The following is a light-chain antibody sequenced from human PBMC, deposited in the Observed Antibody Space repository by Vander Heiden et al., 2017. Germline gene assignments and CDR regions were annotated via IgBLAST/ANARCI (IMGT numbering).Light chain of an antibody. CDR3: QAWDSSTVV. Sequence: SYELTQPPSVSVSHGQTASTPCPGHTLGAKDACSYPQKPGQSPVLIIYQDSKRSSGIPELFSGSNAGNTATLAISGPQAMDEADYCCQAWDSSTVVFGGGTKLTVL. V-gene: IGLV3-1*01. J-gene: IGLJ2*01. CDR2: QDS. CDR1: TLGAKD.